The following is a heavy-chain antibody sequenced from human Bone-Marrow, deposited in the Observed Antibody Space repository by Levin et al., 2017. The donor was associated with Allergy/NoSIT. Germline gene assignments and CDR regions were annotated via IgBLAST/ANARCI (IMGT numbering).Heavy chain of an antibody. CDR3: ARSRGTVGGWYSLDFQH. V-gene: IGHV4-59*01. D-gene: IGHD6-19*01. J-gene: IGHJ1*01. CDR1: GGSISSYY. Sequence: GSLRLSCTVSGGSISSYYWSWIRQPPGKGLEWIGYIYYSGSTNYNPSLKSRVTISVDTSKNQFSLKLSSVTAADTAVYYCARSRGTVGGWYSLDFQHWGQGTLVTVSS. CDR2: IYYSGST.